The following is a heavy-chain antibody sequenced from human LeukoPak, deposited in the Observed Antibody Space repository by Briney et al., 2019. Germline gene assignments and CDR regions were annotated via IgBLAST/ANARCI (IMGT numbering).Heavy chain of an antibody. D-gene: IGHD1-26*01. CDR3: AKSWGFDP. Sequence: ASVKVSCKAPGYTFTGYYMHWVRQAPGQGLEWMGWINPNCGGTDYAQKFQGRVTMTRDTSISTACMELSRLRSDDTAVYYCAKSWGFDPWGQGTLVTVSS. CDR2: INPNCGGT. J-gene: IGHJ5*02. V-gene: IGHV1-2*02. CDR1: GYTFTGYY.